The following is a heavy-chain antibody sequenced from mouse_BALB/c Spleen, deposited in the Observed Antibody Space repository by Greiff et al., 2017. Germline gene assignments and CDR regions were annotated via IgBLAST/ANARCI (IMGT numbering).Heavy chain of an antibody. CDR3: AREKYGNYEYFDV. J-gene: IGHJ1*01. CDR1: GYAFSSSW. D-gene: IGHD2-10*02. CDR2: IYPGDGDT. Sequence: QVQLQQSGPELVKPGASVKISCKASGYAFSSSWMNWVKQRPGQGLEWIGRIYPGDGDTNYNGKFKGKATLTADKSSSTAYMQLSSLTSVDSAVYFCAREKYGNYEYFDVWGAGTTVTVSA. V-gene: IGHV1-82*01.